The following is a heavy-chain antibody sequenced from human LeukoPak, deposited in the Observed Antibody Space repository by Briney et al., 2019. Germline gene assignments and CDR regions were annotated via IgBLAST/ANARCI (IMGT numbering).Heavy chain of an antibody. CDR2: IYYSGST. V-gene: IGHV4-59*01. J-gene: IGHJ4*02. Sequence: SETLSPTCTVSGGSISSYYWSWIRQPPGKGLEWIGYIYYSGSTNYNPSLKSRVTISVDTSKNQFSLKLSSVTAADTAVYYCASLNDYGGNSGDYWGQGTLVTVSS. D-gene: IGHD4-23*01. CDR3: ASLNDYGGNSGDY. CDR1: GGSISSYY.